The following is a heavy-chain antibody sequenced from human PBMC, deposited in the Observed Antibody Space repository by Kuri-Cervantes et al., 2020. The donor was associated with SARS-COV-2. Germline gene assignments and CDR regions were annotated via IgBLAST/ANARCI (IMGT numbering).Heavy chain of an antibody. V-gene: IGHV4-39*07. Sequence: GSLRLSCTVSGGSISSSSYYWGWIRQPPGKGLEWIGSIYYSGSTNYNPSLKSRVTISVDTSKNQFSLKLSSVTAADTAVYYCARLGTYDSSGYGDYWGQGTLVSLL. J-gene: IGHJ4*02. CDR1: GGSISSSSYY. CDR3: ARLGTYDSSGYGDY. CDR2: IYYSGST. D-gene: IGHD3-22*01.